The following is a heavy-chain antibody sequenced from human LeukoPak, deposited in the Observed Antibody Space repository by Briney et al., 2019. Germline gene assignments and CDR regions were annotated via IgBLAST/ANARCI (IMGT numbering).Heavy chain of an antibody. Sequence: SETLSLTCSVSGDSISRYDWSWIRQPAGKGLEWIGRIYTSGTTYNPSLKSRVTMSLDTSQNHFSLRLSSVTAADTAVYYCARSVFRGLIFFDYWGQGILATVSS. CDR1: GDSISRYD. D-gene: IGHD3-16*02. CDR2: IYTSGT. CDR3: ARSVFRGLIFFDY. V-gene: IGHV4-4*07. J-gene: IGHJ4*02.